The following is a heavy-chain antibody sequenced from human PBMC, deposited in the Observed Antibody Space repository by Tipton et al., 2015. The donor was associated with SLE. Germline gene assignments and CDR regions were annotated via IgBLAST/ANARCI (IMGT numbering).Heavy chain of an antibody. CDR2: INHSGST. CDR3: ARDDALGYCTNGVCGSAAGKGAPFDY. V-gene: IGHV4-34*01. CDR1: GGSFSGYY. J-gene: IGHJ4*02. D-gene: IGHD2-8*01. Sequence: TLSLTCAVYGGSFSGYYCSWIRQPPGKGLEWIGEINHSGSTNYNPSLKSRVTISVDTSKNQFSLKLSSVTAADTAVYYCARDDALGYCTNGVCGSAAGKGAPFDYWGQGTLVTVSS.